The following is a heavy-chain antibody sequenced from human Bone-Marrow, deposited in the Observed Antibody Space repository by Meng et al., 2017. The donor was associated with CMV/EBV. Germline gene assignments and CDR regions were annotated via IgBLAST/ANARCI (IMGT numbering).Heavy chain of an antibody. J-gene: IGHJ4*02. CDR3: AKGPDYYGSGSFFDY. D-gene: IGHD3-10*01. CDR1: GTISSGGYY. V-gene: IGHV4-31*02. CDR2: IYYSGST. Sequence: GTISSGGYYWSWIRQHPGKGMEWIGYIYYSGSTYYNPSLKSRVTISVDTSKNQFSLKLSSVTAADTAVYYCAKGPDYYGSGSFFDYWGQGTLVTVSS.